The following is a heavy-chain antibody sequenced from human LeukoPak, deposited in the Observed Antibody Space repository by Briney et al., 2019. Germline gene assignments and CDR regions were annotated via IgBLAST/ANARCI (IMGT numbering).Heavy chain of an antibody. Sequence: GGSLRLSCAASGFTFSRYGMHWVRQAPGKGLEWVTLIWYDGSNKYYADSVKGRFTISRDNSKNTLYLQMNSLRAVDTAVYLCARALLYYDSSGYYPTPFDYWGQGTLVTVSS. CDR1: GFTFSRYG. CDR2: IWYDGSNK. CDR3: ARALLYYDSSGYYPTPFDY. J-gene: IGHJ4*02. V-gene: IGHV3-33*01. D-gene: IGHD3-22*01.